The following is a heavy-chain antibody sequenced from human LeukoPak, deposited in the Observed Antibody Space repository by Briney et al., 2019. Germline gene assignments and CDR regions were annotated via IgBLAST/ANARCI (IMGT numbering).Heavy chain of an antibody. CDR2: ISGSGGST. J-gene: IGHJ4*02. CDR3: AKKPKIPYYYDSSGYYPFPFDY. V-gene: IGHV3-23*01. D-gene: IGHD3-22*01. CDR1: GFTFSSYA. Sequence: GGSLRLSCAASGFTFSSYAMSWVRQAPGKGLEWVSAISGSGGSTYYADSVKGRFTISRDNSKNTLYLQMNSLRAEDTAVYYCAKKPKIPYYYDSSGYYPFPFDYWGQGTLVTVSP.